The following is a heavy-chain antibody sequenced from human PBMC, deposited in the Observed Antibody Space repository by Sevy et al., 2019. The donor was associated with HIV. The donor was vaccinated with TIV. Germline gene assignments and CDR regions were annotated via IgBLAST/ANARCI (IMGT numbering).Heavy chain of an antibody. D-gene: IGHD3-22*01. CDR2: ISGGGDGT. CDR3: AKRPYYYYNSDGHLVSSTDEADY. Sequence: GGSLRLSCAASGFTFNIYAMSWVRQAPGKGLEWLSAISGGGDGTYYADSVKGRFTISGDNSRNTLYLQMNSLRAEDTAVYYCAKRPYYYYNSDGHLVSSTDEADYWGQEPWSPSPQ. J-gene: IGHJ4*01. CDR1: GFTFNIYA. V-gene: IGHV3-23*01.